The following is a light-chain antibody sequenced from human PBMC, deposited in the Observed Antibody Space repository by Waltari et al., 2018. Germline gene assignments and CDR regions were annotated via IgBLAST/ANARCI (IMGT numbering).Light chain of an antibody. J-gene: IGLJ2*01. CDR1: SSYIGYYNA. V-gene: IGLV2-11*01. Sequence: QAAPTQPPSVSGSPGQSVTISCTGTSSYIGYYNAVSWYQQHPGKAPKVMIYEVSKRPSGVSDRLSGSKSGNTASLTISGLQAEDEADYYCSSYAGSNTFIFGGGTRLTVL. CDR3: SSYAGSNTFI. CDR2: EVS.